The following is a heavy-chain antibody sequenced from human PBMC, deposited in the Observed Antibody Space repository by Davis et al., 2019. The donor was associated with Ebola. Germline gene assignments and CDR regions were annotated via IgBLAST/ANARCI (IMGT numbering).Heavy chain of an antibody. J-gene: IGHJ5*02. V-gene: IGHV4-39*01. CDR1: GGSINSGTYY. CDR3: ARQTYSGSGSGFDP. D-gene: IGHD3-10*01. Sequence: MPSETLSLTCSVSGGSINSGTYYWGWVRQPPGKGLEWVGTVYYSGTTYYNPSLKSRPAISVDTSRNQFSLRLRSVTATDTAVYYCARQTYSGSGSGFDPWGPGTLVTVTS. CDR2: VYYSGTT.